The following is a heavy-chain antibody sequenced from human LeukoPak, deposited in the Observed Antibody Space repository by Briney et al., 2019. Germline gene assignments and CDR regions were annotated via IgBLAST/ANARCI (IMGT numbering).Heavy chain of an antibody. Sequence: SETLSLTCTVSGGSISSYYWSWIRQPPGKGLEWIGYIYYSGSTNYNPSLKSRVTMSVDTSKNQFSLKLSSVTAADTAVYYCARDSSGWDPLFDYWGQGTLVTVSS. CDR2: IYYSGST. D-gene: IGHD6-19*01. V-gene: IGHV4-59*12. CDR3: ARDSSGWDPLFDY. J-gene: IGHJ4*02. CDR1: GGSISSYY.